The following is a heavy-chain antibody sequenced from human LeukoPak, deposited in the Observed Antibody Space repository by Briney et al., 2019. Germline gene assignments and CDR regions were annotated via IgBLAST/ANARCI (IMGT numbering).Heavy chain of an antibody. J-gene: IGHJ6*03. D-gene: IGHD3-10*01. CDR1: GFTVRSDH. CDR3: ARGLGSGTYTEYYMDV. Sequence: GGSLRLSCAPSGFTVRSDHMSWVPQAPGKGVECVSDLYSGGTTSYADSANGRFTISRDNSKNTLVLQMNSLRAEDTAVYYCARGLGSGTYTEYYMDVWGKGTTVTVSS. CDR2: LYSGGTT. V-gene: IGHV3-53*01.